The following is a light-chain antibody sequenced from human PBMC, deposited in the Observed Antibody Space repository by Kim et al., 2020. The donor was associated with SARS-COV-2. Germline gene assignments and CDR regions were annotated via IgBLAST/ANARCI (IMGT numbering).Light chain of an antibody. J-gene: IGLJ2*01. Sequence: RITITCTGSSTNIEKYTKNWYHQLPGQTPKILIYCDDLRPSGITDRFSDSYSGTSASLTISGLQAEDEADYYCTAWDNGLNGVVFGGGTQLTVL. V-gene: IGLV1-36*01. CDR3: TAWDNGLNGVV. CDR1: STNIEKYT. CDR2: CDD.